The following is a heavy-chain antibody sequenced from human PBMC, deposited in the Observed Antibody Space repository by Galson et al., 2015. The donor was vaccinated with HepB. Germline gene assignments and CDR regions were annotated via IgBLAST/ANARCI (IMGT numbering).Heavy chain of an antibody. J-gene: IGHJ4*02. CDR3: AKVAFYGDLPSPMGQFDF. Sequence: SLRLSCAASGFTFDDYAMHWVRQAPGEGLEWVSGISYDSRTIDYADSEEGRFTISRDNAKNSLYLHMNSLRAEDTALYYCAKVAFYGDLPSPMGQFDFWGQGTLVTVSS. D-gene: IGHD4-17*01. CDR2: ISYDSRTI. V-gene: IGHV3-9*01. CDR1: GFTFDDYA.